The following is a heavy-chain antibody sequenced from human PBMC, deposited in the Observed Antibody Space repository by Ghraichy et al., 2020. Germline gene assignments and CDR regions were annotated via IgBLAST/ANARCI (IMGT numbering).Heavy chain of an antibody. CDR3: ARDLSRYCSGGSCYGSYTAMVTYYYGMDV. V-gene: IGHV4-31*03. Sequence: SETLSLTCTVSGGSISSGGYYWSWIRQHPGKGLEWIGYIYYSGSTYYNPSLKSRVTISVDTSKNQFSLKLSSVTAADTAVYYCARDLSRYCSGGSCYGSYTAMVTYYYGMDVWGQGTTVTVSS. J-gene: IGHJ6*02. CDR1: GGSISSGGYY. D-gene: IGHD2-15*01. CDR2: IYYSGST.